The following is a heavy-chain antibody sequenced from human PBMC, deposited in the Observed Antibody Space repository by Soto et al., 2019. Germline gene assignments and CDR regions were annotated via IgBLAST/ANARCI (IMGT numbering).Heavy chain of an antibody. CDR3: ARDSRSGWPNDAFDI. CDR1: GYTFTSYG. CDR2: ISAYNGNT. Sequence: ASVKVSCKASGYTFTSYGISWVRQAPGQVLEWMGLISAYNGNTNYAQKLQGRVTMTTDTSTSTAYMELRSLRSDDTAVYYCARDSRSGWPNDAFDIWGQGTMVTVSS. J-gene: IGHJ3*02. D-gene: IGHD6-19*01. V-gene: IGHV1-18*01.